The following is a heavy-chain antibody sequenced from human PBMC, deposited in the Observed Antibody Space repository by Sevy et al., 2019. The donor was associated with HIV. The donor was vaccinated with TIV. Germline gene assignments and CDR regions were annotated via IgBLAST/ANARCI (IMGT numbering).Heavy chain of an antibody. J-gene: IGHJ4*02. D-gene: IGHD3-10*01. CDR3: ARGTDYYGSWSYYNVPSDY. CDR2: IWNDGSNK. V-gene: IGHV3-33*01. Sequence: GGSLRLSCAASGFTFSNYGMHWVRQAPGKGLEWVAVIWNDGSNKYYADSVKGRFTISRDNSKNTRYLQMNSLSVEDMAVYFCARGTDYYGSWSYYNVPSDYWGQGTLVTVSS. CDR1: GFTFSNYG.